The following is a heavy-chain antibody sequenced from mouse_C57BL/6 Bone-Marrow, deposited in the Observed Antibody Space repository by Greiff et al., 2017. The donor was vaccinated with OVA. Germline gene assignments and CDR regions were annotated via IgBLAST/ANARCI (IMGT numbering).Heavy chain of an antibody. J-gene: IGHJ1*03. CDR2: ISSGSSTI. V-gene: IGHV5-17*01. D-gene: IGHD2-4*01. CDR1: GFTFSDYG. CDR3: ARREIYYDYDGGDWYFDV. Sequence: EVQGVESGGGLVKPGGSLKLSCAASGFTFSDYGMHWVRQAPEKGLEWVAYISSGSSTIYYADTVKGRFTISRDNAKNTLFLQMTSLRSEDTAMYYCARREIYYDYDGGDWYFDVWGTGTTVTVSS.